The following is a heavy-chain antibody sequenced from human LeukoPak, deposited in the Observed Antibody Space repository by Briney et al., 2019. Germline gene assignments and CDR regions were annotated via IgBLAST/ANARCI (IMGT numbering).Heavy chain of an antibody. V-gene: IGHV1-3*01. CDR3: ATDGGYDWNYRSGFDS. D-gene: IGHD1-7*01. J-gene: IGHJ4*02. CDR1: GYTFTSYA. Sequence: GASVKVSCKASGYTFTSYAMHWVRQAPGQRLEWMGWINAGNGNTKYSQKFQGRVTITRDTSASTAYMELSSLRSEDTAVYYCATDGGYDWNYRSGFDSWGQGTLVTVSS. CDR2: INAGNGNT.